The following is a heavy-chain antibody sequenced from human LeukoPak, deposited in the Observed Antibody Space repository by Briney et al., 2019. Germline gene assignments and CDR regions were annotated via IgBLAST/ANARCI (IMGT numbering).Heavy chain of an antibody. CDR1: GGSFSGYY. D-gene: IGHD3-10*01. V-gene: IGHV4-34*01. CDR3: ARGITMVRGADL. Sequence: SETLSLTCAVYGGSFSGYYWSWIRQPPGKGLEWIGEINHSGSTNSNPSLKSRVTISVDTSKNQFSLKLSSVTAADTAVYYCARGITMVRGADLWGQGTLVTVSS. CDR2: INHSGST. J-gene: IGHJ4*02.